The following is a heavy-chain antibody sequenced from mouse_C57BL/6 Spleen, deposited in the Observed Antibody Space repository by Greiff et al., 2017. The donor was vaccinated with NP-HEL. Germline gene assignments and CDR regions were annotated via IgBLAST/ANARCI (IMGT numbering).Heavy chain of an antibody. Sequence: EVHLVESGPGLVKPSQSLSLTCSVTGYSITSGYYWNWIRQFPGNKLEWMGYISYDGSNNYNPSLKNRISITRDTSKNQFFLKLNSVTTEDTATYYCARPYDYDGAWFAYWGQGTLVTVSA. V-gene: IGHV3-6*01. J-gene: IGHJ3*01. D-gene: IGHD2-4*01. CDR1: GYSITSGYY. CDR2: ISYDGSN. CDR3: ARPYDYDGAWFAY.